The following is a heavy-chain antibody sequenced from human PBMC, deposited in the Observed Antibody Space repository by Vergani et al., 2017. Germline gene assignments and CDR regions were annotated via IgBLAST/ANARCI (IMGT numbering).Heavy chain of an antibody. CDR1: GITFRSDG. V-gene: IGHV3-33*01. D-gene: IGHD3-10*01. CDR2: IWHDGSYK. J-gene: IGHJ5*02. Sequence: QVQLVESGGGVVQPGRSLRLSCAASGITFRSDGMHWVRQAPGKGLEWVALIWHDGSYKYYADSVKGRFTISRDNSKNTLYLQMNSLRAEDTAVYYCARDRDFTVSEWFYPWGQGTLVIVSS. CDR3: ARDRDFTVSEWFYP.